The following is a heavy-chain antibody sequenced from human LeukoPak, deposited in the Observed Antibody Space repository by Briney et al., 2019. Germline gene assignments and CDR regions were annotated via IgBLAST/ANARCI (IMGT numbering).Heavy chain of an antibody. CDR2: VNPNSGGT. V-gene: IGHV1-2*02. D-gene: IGHD2/OR15-2a*01. CDR1: GYTFTGDY. CDR3: ARSSRLYGTTFDY. Sequence: ASVKVSCKASGYTFTGDYMHWVRQAPGQGLEWMGWVNPNSGGTNYAQKFQGRVTMTRDTSISTAYMELSRLRSDDTAVYYCARSSRLYGTTFDYWGQGTLVTVSS. J-gene: IGHJ4*02.